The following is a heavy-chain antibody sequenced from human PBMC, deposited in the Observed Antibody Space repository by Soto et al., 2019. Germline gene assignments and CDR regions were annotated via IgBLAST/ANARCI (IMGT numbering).Heavy chain of an antibody. D-gene: IGHD5-12*01. CDR3: ARPLEGGYSGNDLHYYYYYGMDV. CDR2: VIPSFGST. Sequence: QVQLVQSGAEVKKPGSSVKVSCRASGGTLSSHAVSWVRQAPGQGLEWMGGVIPSFGSTKYAQKFQGRVTLTVDKSTHTDYMELSSLRSEDTAVYYCARPLEGGYSGNDLHYYYYYGMDVWGQGTTVTVSS. J-gene: IGHJ6*02. CDR1: GGTLSSHA. V-gene: IGHV1-69*06.